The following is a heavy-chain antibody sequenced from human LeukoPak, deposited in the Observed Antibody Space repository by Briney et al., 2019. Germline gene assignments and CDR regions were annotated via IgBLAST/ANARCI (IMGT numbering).Heavy chain of an antibody. Sequence: SVKVTCKASGYTFTSYGISWVRQAPGQGLEWMGGIIPIFGTANYAQKFQGRVTITADKSTSTAYMELNSLRSEDTAVYYCAREILPVHCDGGSCYSFDNWGQGTLVTVSS. CDR2: IIPIFGTA. CDR3: AREILPVHCDGGSCYSFDN. J-gene: IGHJ4*02. D-gene: IGHD2-15*01. CDR1: GYTFTSYG. V-gene: IGHV1-69*06.